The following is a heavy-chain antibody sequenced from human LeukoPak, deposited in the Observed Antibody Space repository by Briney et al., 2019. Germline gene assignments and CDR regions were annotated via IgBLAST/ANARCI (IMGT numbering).Heavy chain of an antibody. J-gene: IGHJ4*02. CDR2: IYTSGST. CDR3: ATHKDSSTGGFDY. Sequence: SETLSLTCTVSGGSISSYYGSWIRQPAGKGLEWIGRIYTSGSTNYNPSLKSRVTMSVDTSKTQFSLKLSSVTAADTAVYYCATHKDSSTGGFDYWGQGTLVTVSS. V-gene: IGHV4-4*07. CDR1: GGSISSYY. D-gene: IGHD6-13*01.